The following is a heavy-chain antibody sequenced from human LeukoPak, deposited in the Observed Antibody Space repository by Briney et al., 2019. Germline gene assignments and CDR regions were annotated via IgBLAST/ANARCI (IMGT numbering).Heavy chain of an antibody. CDR2: INPSGGST. J-gene: IGHJ4*02. D-gene: IGHD3-22*01. V-gene: IGHV1-46*01. Sequence: ASVKVSCKASGYTFTSYYMHWVRQAPGQGLEWMGIINPSGGSTSYAQKFQGRVTMTRDMSTSTVYMELSSLRSEDTAVYYCAADGYYDSSGYLASFDYWGQGTLVTVSS. CDR1: GYTFTSYY. CDR3: AADGYYDSSGYLASFDY.